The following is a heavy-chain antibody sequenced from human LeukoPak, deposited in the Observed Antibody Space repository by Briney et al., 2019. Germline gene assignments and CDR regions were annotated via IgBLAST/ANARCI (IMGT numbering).Heavy chain of an antibody. V-gene: IGHV3-48*03. CDR3: ARGRGYPYYYYGMDV. CDR1: GFTFSSYE. Sequence: GGSLRLSCAGSGFTFSSYEMHWVRQAPGKGLEWVSYISSSGSTTHYADSVKGRFTISRDNAKNSLYLRMNSLRGEDTAVYYCARGRGYPYYYYGMDVWGQGTTVTVSS. J-gene: IGHJ6*02. D-gene: IGHD3-3*01. CDR2: ISSSGSTT.